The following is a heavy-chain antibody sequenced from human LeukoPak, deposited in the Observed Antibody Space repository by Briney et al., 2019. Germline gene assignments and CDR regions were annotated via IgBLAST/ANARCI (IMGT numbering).Heavy chain of an antibody. CDR3: ARAGIIAAAGTGWFDP. CDR1: GFTFSSYS. CDR2: ISSSSSYI. J-gene: IGHJ5*02. V-gene: IGHV3-21*01. Sequence: GGSLRLSCAASGFTFSSYSINWVRQAPGKGLEWVSSISSSSSYIYYADSVKGRFTISRDNAKNSLYLQMNSLRAEDTAVYYCARAGIIAAAGTGWFDPWGQGTLVTVSS. D-gene: IGHD6-13*01.